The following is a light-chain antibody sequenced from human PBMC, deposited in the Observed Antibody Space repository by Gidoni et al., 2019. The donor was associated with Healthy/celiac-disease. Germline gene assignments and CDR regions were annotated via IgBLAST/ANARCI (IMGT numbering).Light chain of an antibody. CDR3: QQYGSSPLYT. J-gene: IGKJ2*01. Sequence: EIVLPQSPGTLSLSPGERATLSCRASQSVSSSYLAWYQQKPGQAPRLLIYGASSRATGIPDRFSGSGSGTDFTLTISRLEPEDFAVYYCQQYGSSPLYTFGQGTKLEIK. V-gene: IGKV3-20*01. CDR2: GAS. CDR1: QSVSSSY.